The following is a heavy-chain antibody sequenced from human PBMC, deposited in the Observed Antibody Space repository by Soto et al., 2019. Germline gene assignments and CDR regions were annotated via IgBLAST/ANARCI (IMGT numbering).Heavy chain of an antibody. CDR3: ASSARNVFGVLQH. Sequence: SETLSLTCTVSGGSISSGGYYWSWIRQHPGKGLEWIGYIYYSGSTYYNPSLKSRVTISVDTSKNQFSLKLSSVTAADTAVYYCASSARNVFGVLQHWGQGTLVTVSS. CDR1: GGSISSGGYY. V-gene: IGHV4-31*03. D-gene: IGHD3-10*02. J-gene: IGHJ1*01. CDR2: IYYSGST.